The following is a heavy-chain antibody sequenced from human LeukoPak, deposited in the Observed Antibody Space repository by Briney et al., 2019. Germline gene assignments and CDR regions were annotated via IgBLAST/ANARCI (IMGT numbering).Heavy chain of an antibody. J-gene: IGHJ4*02. CDR3: AKGHPRSYCSGGSCPPQVRFDY. Sequence: GGSLRLSCEASGFTFSRYGMSWVRQAPGKGLEWVSAIRGSGGSTYYADSVKGRFTISRDNSKNTLYLQMNSLRAEDTAVYYCAKGHPRSYCSGGSCPPQVRFDYWGQGTLVTVSS. CDR2: IRGSGGST. D-gene: IGHD2-15*01. CDR1: GFTFSRYG. V-gene: IGHV3-23*01.